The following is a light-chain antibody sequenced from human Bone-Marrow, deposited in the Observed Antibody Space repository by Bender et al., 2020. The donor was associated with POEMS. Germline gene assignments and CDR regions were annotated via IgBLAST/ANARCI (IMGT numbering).Light chain of an antibody. Sequence: QSALTQPASVSGSPGQSITISCTGSSSEIGGYNYVSWYQHHPDKAPRLLIYDVTVRPSGIPSRFSGSKSGNAASLSISGLQAEDEADYYCTSYTSSGTLYIFGTGTKVTVL. CDR2: DVT. CDR3: TSYTSSGTLYI. V-gene: IGLV2-14*03. CDR1: SSEIGGYNY. J-gene: IGLJ1*01.